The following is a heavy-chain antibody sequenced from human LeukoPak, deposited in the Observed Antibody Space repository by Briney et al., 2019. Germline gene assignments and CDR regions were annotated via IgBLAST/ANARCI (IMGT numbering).Heavy chain of an antibody. CDR1: GFTFSSYG. V-gene: IGHV3-30*18. D-gene: IGHD1-26*01. Sequence: QPGRSLRLSCAASGFTFSSYGMHWVRQAPGKGLEWVAVISYDGSNKYYADSAKGRFTISRDNSKNTLYLQMNSLRAEDTAVYYCAKAKGGSYYVGPDYWGQGTLVTVSS. CDR3: AKAKGGSYYVGPDY. CDR2: ISYDGSNK. J-gene: IGHJ4*02.